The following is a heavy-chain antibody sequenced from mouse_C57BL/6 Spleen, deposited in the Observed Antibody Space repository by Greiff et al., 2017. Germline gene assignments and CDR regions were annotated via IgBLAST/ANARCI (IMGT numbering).Heavy chain of an antibody. CDR1: GYAFTNYL. CDR2: INPGSGGT. Sequence: QVQLKESGAELVRPGTSVKVSCKASGYAFTNYLIEWVKQRPGQGLEWIGVINPGSGGTNYNEKFKGKATLTADKSSSTAYMQLSSLTSEDSAVYFCARKVNYGYYAMDYWGQGTSVTVSS. J-gene: IGHJ4*01. D-gene: IGHD2-4*01. CDR3: ARKVNYGYYAMDY. V-gene: IGHV1-54*01.